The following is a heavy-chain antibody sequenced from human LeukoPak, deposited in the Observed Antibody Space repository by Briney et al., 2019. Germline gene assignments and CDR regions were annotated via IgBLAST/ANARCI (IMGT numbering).Heavy chain of an antibody. CDR2: IYYSGST. D-gene: IGHD1-26*01. Sequence: PSETLSLTCTVSGGSISSYYWSWIRQPPGKGLEWIGYIYYSGSTNYNPSLKSRVTISVDTSKNQFSLKLISVTAADTAVYYCARLNGSPWGQGTLVTVSS. V-gene: IGHV4-59*08. J-gene: IGHJ5*02. CDR3: ARLNGSP. CDR1: GGSISSYY.